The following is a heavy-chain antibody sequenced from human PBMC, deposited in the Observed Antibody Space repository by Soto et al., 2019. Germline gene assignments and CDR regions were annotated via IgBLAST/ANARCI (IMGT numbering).Heavy chain of an antibody. J-gene: IGHJ4*02. D-gene: IGHD2-15*01. Sequence: NPSETLSLTCTVSGGSISSYYWSWIRQPPGKGLEWIGYIYYSGSTNYNPSVKGRFTISRDNSKNPLYLQMNSLRAEDTAVYYCAKETYSGPLDYWGQGTLVTVSS. CDR3: AKETYSGPLDY. CDR1: GGSISSYY. CDR2: IYYSGST. V-gene: IGHV4-59*01.